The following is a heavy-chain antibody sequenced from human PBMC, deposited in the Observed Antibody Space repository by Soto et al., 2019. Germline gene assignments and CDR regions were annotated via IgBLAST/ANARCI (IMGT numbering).Heavy chain of an antibody. CDR2: IKQDGSEK. Sequence: GSLRLSCAASGFTFSSYWMSWVRQAPGKGLEWVANIKQDGSEKYYVDSVKGRFTISRDNAKNSLYLQMNSLRAEDTAVYYCARGPYCSSTSCPPYYYYGMDVWGQGTTVTVSS. CDR1: GFTFSSYW. CDR3: ARGPYCSSTSCPPYYYYGMDV. V-gene: IGHV3-7*01. J-gene: IGHJ6*02. D-gene: IGHD2-2*01.